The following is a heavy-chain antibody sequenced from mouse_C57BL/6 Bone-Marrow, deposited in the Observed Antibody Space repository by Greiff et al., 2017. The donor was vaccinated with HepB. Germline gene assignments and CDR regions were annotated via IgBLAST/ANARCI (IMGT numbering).Heavy chain of an antibody. CDR3: ARHGMVTTGGFDY. J-gene: IGHJ2*01. Sequence: DVMLVESGGGLVKPGGSLKLSCAASGFTFSSYTMSWVRQTPEKRLEWVATISGGGGNTYYPDSVKGRFTISRDNAKNTLYLQMSSLRSEDTALYYCARHGMVTTGGFDYWGQGTTLTVSS. V-gene: IGHV5-9*01. D-gene: IGHD2-2*01. CDR2: ISGGGGNT. CDR1: GFTFSSYT.